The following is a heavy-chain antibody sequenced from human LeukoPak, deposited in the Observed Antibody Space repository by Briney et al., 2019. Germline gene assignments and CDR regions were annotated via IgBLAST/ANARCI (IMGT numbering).Heavy chain of an antibody. Sequence: TLSLTCTVSGGSISSGGYYWSWIRQHPGKGLEWIGYIYYSGSTYYNPSFKSRVTISVDTSKNQFSLKLSSVTAADTAVYYCARARVSSGYSYGFWFDPWGQGTLVTVSS. CDR3: ARARVSSGYSYGFWFDP. D-gene: IGHD5-18*01. CDR1: GGSISSGGYY. CDR2: IYYSGST. V-gene: IGHV4-31*03. J-gene: IGHJ5*02.